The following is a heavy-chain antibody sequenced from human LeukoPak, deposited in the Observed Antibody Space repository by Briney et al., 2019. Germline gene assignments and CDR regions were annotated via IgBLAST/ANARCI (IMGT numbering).Heavy chain of an antibody. V-gene: IGHV3-21*01. J-gene: IGHJ4*02. CDR3: ARDPWVGVTTDY. Sequence: PGGSLRLSCAASGFTSSSYSMNWVRQAPGKGLEWVSSISSSSIYIYYADSVKGRFTISRDNAKNSLYLQMNSLRAEDTAAYYCARDPWVGVTTDYWGQGTLVTVSS. CDR1: GFTSSSYS. D-gene: IGHD4-11*01. CDR2: ISSSSIYI.